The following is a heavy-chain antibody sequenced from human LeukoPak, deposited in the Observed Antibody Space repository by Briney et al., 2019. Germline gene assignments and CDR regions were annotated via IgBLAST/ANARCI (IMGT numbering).Heavy chain of an antibody. Sequence: SETLSLTCSVSGDSTSDFYWNWIRQSPGKGLEWIGNIHDSGISNYNPSLKSRVTISIDTSRRQFFLKLSSVTGADTALYYCAVAPNSNWFDFWGQGTLVTVSS. CDR2: IHDSGIS. CDR3: AVAPNSNWFDF. CDR1: GDSTSDFY. D-gene: IGHD5-24*01. V-gene: IGHV4-4*08. J-gene: IGHJ5*01.